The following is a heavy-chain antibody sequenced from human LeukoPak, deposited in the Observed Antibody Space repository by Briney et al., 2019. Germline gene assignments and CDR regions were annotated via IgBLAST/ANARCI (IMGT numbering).Heavy chain of an antibody. CDR3: GRESGIAAADNWFDP. D-gene: IGHD6-13*01. J-gene: IGHJ5*02. Sequence: ASVKVSCKVSGYTLTELSMHWVRQAPGKGLEWMGGFDPEDGETIYAQKFQGRVTMTEDTSTDTAYMELSSLRSEDTAVYYCGRESGIAAADNWFDPWGQGTLVTVSS. V-gene: IGHV1-24*01. CDR1: GYTLTELS. CDR2: FDPEDGET.